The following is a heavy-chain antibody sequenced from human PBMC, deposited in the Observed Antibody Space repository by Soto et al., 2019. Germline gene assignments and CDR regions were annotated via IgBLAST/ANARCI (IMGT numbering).Heavy chain of an antibody. D-gene: IGHD3-22*01. Sequence: QVQLVQSGAEVKKPGSSVKVSCKASGGTFSSYAISWVRQAPGQGLEWMGGIIPIFGTANYAQKFQGRVTITADESTSTAYMELSSLRSEDTAVYYCARGGYYYDSSGYSTHDYWGQGTLLIVSS. CDR2: IIPIFGTA. J-gene: IGHJ4*02. CDR3: ARGGYYYDSSGYSTHDY. V-gene: IGHV1-69*01. CDR1: GGTFSSYA.